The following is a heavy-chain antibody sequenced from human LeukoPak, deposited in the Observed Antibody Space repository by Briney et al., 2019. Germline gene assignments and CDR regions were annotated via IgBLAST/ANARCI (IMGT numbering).Heavy chain of an antibody. CDR2: IYYTGST. CDR3: ARIDYGDVSFDY. CDR1: GGSISSYY. Sequence: PSETLSLTCTVSGGSISSYYWSWIRQPPGKGLEWIGYIYYTGSTNYNPSLKSRVTISVDTSKNQFSLKLSSVTAADTAVYYCARIDYGDVSFDYWGQGTLVTVSS. D-gene: IGHD4-17*01. J-gene: IGHJ4*02. V-gene: IGHV4-59*08.